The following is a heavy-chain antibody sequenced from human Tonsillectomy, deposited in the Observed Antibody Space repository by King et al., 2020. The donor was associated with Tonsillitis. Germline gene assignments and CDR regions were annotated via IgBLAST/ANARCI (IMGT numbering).Heavy chain of an antibody. CDR2: INNDGSIT. J-gene: IGHJ4*02. Sequence: VQLVESGGGLVQPGGSLRLSCAASGITFSNYWMHWVRQGPGKGLVWVSLINNDGSITKYADSVKGRFTISRDNAKNKFYLQMNSLRAEDTAIYYCVVGSNYYDRSAYPPFGYWGQGTLVTVSS. D-gene: IGHD3-22*01. V-gene: IGHV3-74*01. CDR3: VVGSNYYDRSAYPPFGY. CDR1: GITFSNYW.